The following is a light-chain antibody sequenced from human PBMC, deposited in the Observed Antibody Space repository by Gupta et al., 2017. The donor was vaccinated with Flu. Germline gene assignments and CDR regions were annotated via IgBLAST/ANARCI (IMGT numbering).Light chain of an antibody. J-gene: IGKJ4*01. CDR1: QSVLYSYNNKNY. Sequence: DTVMTHPLASLLLSLGERATIHSKASQSVLYSYNNKNYLAWYQQKPGQPPKLLIYWASTRESGVPDRFSGRGSGTDFTLTISSLQAEDVAVYYCQQNDSTPITFGRGTKVDIK. V-gene: IGKV4-1*01. CDR2: WAS. CDR3: QQNDSTPIT.